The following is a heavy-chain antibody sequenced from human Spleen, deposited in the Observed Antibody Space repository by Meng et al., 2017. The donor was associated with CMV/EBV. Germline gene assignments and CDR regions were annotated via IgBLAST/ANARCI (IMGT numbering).Heavy chain of an antibody. CDR2: ISGSGSTI. V-gene: IGHV3-48*04. Sequence: GGSLRLSCAASGFTFGGYCMNWVRQAPGKGLEWVSYISGSGSTIYYADSVKGRFTISRDNAKNSLYLQMNSLRAEETALYHCARGTISGVGLDALDIWGQGTMVT. CDR3: ARGTISGVGLDALDI. CDR1: GFTFGGYC. D-gene: IGHD3-3*01. J-gene: IGHJ3*02.